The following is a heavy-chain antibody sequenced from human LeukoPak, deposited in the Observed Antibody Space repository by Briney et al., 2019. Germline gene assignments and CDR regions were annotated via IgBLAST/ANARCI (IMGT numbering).Heavy chain of an antibody. V-gene: IGHV4-34*01. Sequence: SETLSLTCAVYGGSFSGYYWSWIRQPPGKGLEWIGEINHSGSTNYNPSLKSRVTISVDTSKNQFSLKLSSVTAADTAVYYCARRRMIAARSLFFDYWGQGTLVTVSS. CDR3: ARRRMIAARSLFFDY. J-gene: IGHJ4*02. D-gene: IGHD6-6*01. CDR2: INHSGST. CDR1: GGSFSGYY.